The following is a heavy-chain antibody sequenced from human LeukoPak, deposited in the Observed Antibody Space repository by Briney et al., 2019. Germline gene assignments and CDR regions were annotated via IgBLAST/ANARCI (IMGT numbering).Heavy chain of an antibody. J-gene: IGHJ5*02. V-gene: IGHV1-2*02. CDR1: GFTFSSYG. Sequence: GGSLRLSCAASGFTFSSYGMHWVRQAPGQGLEWMGWINPNSGGTNYAQKFQGRVTMTRDTSISTAYMELSRLRSDVTAVYYCAKGIAARPGVKRYNWFDPWGQGTLVTVSS. CDR3: AKGIAARPGVKRYNWFDP. CDR2: INPNSGGT. D-gene: IGHD6-6*01.